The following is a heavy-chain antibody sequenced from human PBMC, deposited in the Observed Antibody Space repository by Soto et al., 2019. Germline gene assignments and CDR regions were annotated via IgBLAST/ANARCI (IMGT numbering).Heavy chain of an antibody. CDR3: ARRAVVPAASAYCGGGCYSGYFDY. CDR1: GGSFSGYY. V-gene: IGHV4-34*01. J-gene: IGHJ4*02. CDR2: INHSGST. Sequence: SETLSLTCAVYGGSFSGYYWSWIRQPPGKGLEWIGEINHSGSTNYNPSLKSRVTISVDTSKNQFSLKLSSVTAADTAVYYCARRAVVPAASAYCGGGCYSGYFDYWGQGTLVTVSS. D-gene: IGHD2-21*02.